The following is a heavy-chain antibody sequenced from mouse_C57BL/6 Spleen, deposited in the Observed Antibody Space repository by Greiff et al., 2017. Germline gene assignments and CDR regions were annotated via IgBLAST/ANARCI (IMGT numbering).Heavy chain of an antibody. CDR2: INYDGSST. CDR3: AREVVTPYYAMDY. Sequence: VKVVESEGGLVQPGSSLKLSCTASGFTFSDYYMAWVRQVPEKGLEWVANINYDGSSTYYLDPLKSRFIISRDNAKNILYLQMVSLKSEDTATYYCAREVVTPYYAMDYWGQGTSVTVSS. CDR1: GFTFSDYY. V-gene: IGHV5-16*01. J-gene: IGHJ4*01. D-gene: IGHD2-12*01.